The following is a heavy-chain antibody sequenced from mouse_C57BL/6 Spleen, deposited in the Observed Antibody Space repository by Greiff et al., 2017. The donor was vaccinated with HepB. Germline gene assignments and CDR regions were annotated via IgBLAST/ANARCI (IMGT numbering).Heavy chain of an antibody. CDR1: GYAFSSSW. Sequence: VQLQQSGPELVKPGASVKISCKASGYAFSSSWMNWVKQRPGKGLEWIGRIYPGDGDTNYNGKFKGKATLTADKSSSTASMQLSSLTSEDSAVYFCARTPHSSGYAMDYWGQGTSVTVSS. J-gene: IGHJ4*01. CDR3: ARTPHSSGYAMDY. D-gene: IGHD3-2*02. CDR2: IYPGDGDT. V-gene: IGHV1-82*01.